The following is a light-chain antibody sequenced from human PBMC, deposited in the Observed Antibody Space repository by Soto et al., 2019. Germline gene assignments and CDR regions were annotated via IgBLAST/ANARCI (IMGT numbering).Light chain of an antibody. CDR2: GAS. J-gene: IGKJ5*01. CDR3: QQYKNWPPIT. CDR1: QSVGSS. V-gene: IGKV3-15*01. Sequence: EIVMTQSPATLSVSPGERATLSCRASQSVGSSLAWYQQEPGQAPRLLIYGASTRATGIPARFSGSGSGTEFTPTISSLQSEDFAVYFCQQYKNWPPITFGQGTRLEIK.